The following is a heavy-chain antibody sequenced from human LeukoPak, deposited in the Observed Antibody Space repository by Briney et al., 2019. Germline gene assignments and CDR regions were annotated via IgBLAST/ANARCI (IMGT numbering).Heavy chain of an antibody. V-gene: IGHV3-23*01. D-gene: IGHD6-19*01. CDR1: GFTFSSYA. Sequence: GGSLRLSCAASGFTFSSYAMSWVRQAPGKGLEWVSAISGSGGSTYYADSVKGRFTISRDNSKNTLYLQMNSLRAEDTAVYYCAKDASSGKPSEQWLVNWFDPWGQGTLVTVSS. CDR2: ISGSGGST. J-gene: IGHJ5*02. CDR3: AKDASSGKPSEQWLVNWFDP.